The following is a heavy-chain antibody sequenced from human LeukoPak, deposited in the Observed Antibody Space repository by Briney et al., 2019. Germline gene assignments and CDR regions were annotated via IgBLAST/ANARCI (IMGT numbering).Heavy chain of an antibody. CDR1: GFTFSNAW. CDR3: ARQSDYYYMDV. D-gene: IGHD5-24*01. Sequence: GGSLRLSCAASGFTFSNAWMSWVRQAPGKGLEWVGRIKSKTDGGTTDYAAPVKGRFTISRDDSKNTLYLQMNSLRAEDTAVYYCARQSDYYYMDVWGKGTTVTVSS. CDR2: IKSKTDGGTT. J-gene: IGHJ6*03. V-gene: IGHV3-15*01.